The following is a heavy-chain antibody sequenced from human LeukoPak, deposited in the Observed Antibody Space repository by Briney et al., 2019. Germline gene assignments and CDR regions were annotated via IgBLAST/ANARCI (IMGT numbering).Heavy chain of an antibody. CDR2: ISGCGGST. CDR1: GFPLHCYA. J-gene: IGHJ4*02. V-gene: IGHV3-23*01. CDR3: AKNPTVLRFLEWSLRFDY. Sequence: GGSLRHPCGASGFPLHCYAMIGLRQAPRKRLERVSAISGCGGSTYYACSGKGRFTISRDNSKNTLYRQMNSLRAEDTAVYYCAKNPTVLRFLEWSLRFDYWGQGALVTVSS. D-gene: IGHD3-3*01.